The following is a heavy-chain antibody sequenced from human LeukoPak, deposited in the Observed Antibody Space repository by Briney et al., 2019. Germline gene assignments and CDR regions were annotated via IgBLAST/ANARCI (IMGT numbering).Heavy chain of an antibody. CDR3: ARRGLVGGVIVRRGAFDI. J-gene: IGHJ3*02. D-gene: IGHD3-16*02. Sequence: AGGSLRLSCAASGFTFSSYSMNWVRQAPGKGLEWVSYISSSSTIYYADSVKGRFTISRDNAKNSLYLQMNSLRAEDTAVYYCARRGLVGGVIVRRGAFDIWGQGTMVTVSS. CDR2: ISSSSTI. CDR1: GFTFSSYS. V-gene: IGHV3-48*01.